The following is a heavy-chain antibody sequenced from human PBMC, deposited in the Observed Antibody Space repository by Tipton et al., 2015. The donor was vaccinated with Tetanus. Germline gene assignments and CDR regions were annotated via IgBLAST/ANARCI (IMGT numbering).Heavy chain of an antibody. V-gene: IGHV3-53*01. J-gene: IGHJ6*02. Sequence: SLRLSCAASGFTVSSNYMTWVRQAPGKGLEWVSLIYSGGNTYYADSVKGRFTITRDNSKNTLYLQMNSLRADDTAVYYCARDHRPASRGSECYYYYGLDVWGQGTTVTVSS. D-gene: IGHD3-10*01. CDR2: IYSGGNT. CDR1: GFTVSSNY. CDR3: ARDHRPASRGSECYYYYGLDV.